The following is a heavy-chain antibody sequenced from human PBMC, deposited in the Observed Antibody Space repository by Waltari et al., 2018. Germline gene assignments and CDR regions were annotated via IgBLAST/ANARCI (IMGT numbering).Heavy chain of an antibody. CDR2: ISISISYI. CDR3: ARDGIAVAGTPPDDAFDI. Sequence: EVQLVESGGGLVKPGGSLRLSCAASGFTFSSYSMNWVRQAPGKGLEWVSAISISISYIYYADSVKGRFTISRDNAKNSLYLQMNSLRAEDTALYYCARDGIAVAGTPPDDAFDIWGQGTMVTVSS. D-gene: IGHD6-19*01. V-gene: IGHV3-21*01. J-gene: IGHJ3*02. CDR1: GFTFSSYS.